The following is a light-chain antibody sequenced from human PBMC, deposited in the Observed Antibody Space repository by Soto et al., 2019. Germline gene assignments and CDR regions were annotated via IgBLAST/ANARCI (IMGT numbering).Light chain of an antibody. CDR3: SSYSYLDIPVL. CDR1: SSDFGDDKY. Sequence: QSVLTQPASVSGSPGQSITVSCTGSSSDFGDDKYVSWYQQYPGKVPKLLIYEVVRRPSGISTRFSGSKSGTTASLTISGLQPEDEAHYYCSSYSYLDIPVLLGGGTKLTVL. V-gene: IGLV2-14*01. J-gene: IGLJ2*01. CDR2: EVV.